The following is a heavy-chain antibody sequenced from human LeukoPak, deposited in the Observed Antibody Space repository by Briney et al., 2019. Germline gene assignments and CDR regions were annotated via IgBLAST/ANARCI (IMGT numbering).Heavy chain of an antibody. V-gene: IGHV1-2*06. D-gene: IGHD7-27*01. CDR2: INPDRGST. CDR1: GNIFAGHY. CDR3: ARDPPTGEFD. Sequence: ASVKVSCKASGNIFAGHYIHWVRQAPGQRLQWMGRINPDRGSTNSVQSFQGRVTMTWETSITTAYMELSSLNFDDTAVYYCARDPPTGEFDWGQGTLVTVSS. J-gene: IGHJ4*02.